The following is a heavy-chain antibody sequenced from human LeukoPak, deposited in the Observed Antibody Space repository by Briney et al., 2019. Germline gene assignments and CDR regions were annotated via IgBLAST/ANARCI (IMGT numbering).Heavy chain of an antibody. D-gene: IGHD6-6*01. CDR3: ERGGPNAKSVAALSVDY. CDR1: GFTVSSNY. Sequence: PGGSLRLSCAASGFTVSSNYMSWVRQAPGKGLEGVSVIYSGGSTYYADSVKGRFTISRDNSKNTLYLQMNSLRAEDTDVYYCERGGPNAKSVAALSVDYWGQGTLVTVSS. J-gene: IGHJ4*02. V-gene: IGHV3-66*02. CDR2: IYSGGST.